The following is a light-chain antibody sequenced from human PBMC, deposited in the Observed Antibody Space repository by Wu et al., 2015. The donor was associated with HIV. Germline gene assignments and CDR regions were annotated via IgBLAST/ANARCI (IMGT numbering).Light chain of an antibody. V-gene: IGKV3-20*01. CDR2: DAS. Sequence: EIVLTQSPGTLSLSPGERATLSCRVSQTISNRHLAWYQQKVGQAPRLLIYDASNRATGIPDRFSGSGSGTDFTLTISRLEPEDFAVYYCQQYGSSPRTFGGGTKVEDQT. J-gene: IGKJ4*01. CDR1: QTISNRH. CDR3: QQYGSSPRT.